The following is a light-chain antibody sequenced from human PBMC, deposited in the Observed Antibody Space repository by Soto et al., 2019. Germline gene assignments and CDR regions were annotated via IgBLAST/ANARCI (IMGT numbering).Light chain of an antibody. CDR2: EVS. J-gene: IGLJ1*01. Sequence: QSVLTQPPSVSGSPGQSVTISCTGTSSDVGSYNRVSWYQQPPGTAPKLMIYEVSNRPSGVPDRFSGSKSGNTASLTISGLQPEDEADYYCNSYTSSNTYVLGTGTKV. V-gene: IGLV2-18*02. CDR3: NSYTSSNTYV. CDR1: SSDVGSYNR.